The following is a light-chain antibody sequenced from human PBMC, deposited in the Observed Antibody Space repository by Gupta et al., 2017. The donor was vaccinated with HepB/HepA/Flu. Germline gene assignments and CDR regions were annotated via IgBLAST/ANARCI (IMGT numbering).Light chain of an antibody. CDR3: SSYTRSSTLV. Sequence: QSALTQTASVSGSPGQSHTISCTGTSSDVGGYNYVSWYQQHPGKAPKLMIYDVSNRPSGVSNRFSGSKSGNTASLTISGLQAEAEADYYCSSYTRSSTLVFGGGTKLTVL. CDR1: SSDVGGYNY. V-gene: IGLV2-14*03. J-gene: IGLJ2*01. CDR2: DVS.